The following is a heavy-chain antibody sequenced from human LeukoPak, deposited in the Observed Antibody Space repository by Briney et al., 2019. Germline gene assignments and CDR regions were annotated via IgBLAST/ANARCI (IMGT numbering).Heavy chain of an antibody. CDR1: GYTFTNYG. CDR3: ARITYDFCSGNYMPDDP. J-gene: IGHJ5*02. V-gene: IGHV1-18*01. CDR2: ISIYNGNT. Sequence: ASVKVSCKASGYTFTNYGISWVRQAPGQGREWMGWISIYNGNTDYAQKLRGRVTMTTDTSTSTAYMELRSLRSDDTAVYYCARITYDFCSGNYMPDDPGCQGTLVTVSS. D-gene: IGHD3-3*01.